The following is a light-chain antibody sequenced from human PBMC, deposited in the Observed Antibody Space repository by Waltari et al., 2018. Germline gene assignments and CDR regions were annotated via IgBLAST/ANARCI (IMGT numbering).Light chain of an antibody. Sequence: QSALTQPASVSGSPGQSITFSCTGAFSDVGAYDYVSWYQQLPGSAPKPLLYDVSHPPSGVSDRLSGSKSGNTASLTISGLQPEDEADYYCSSYTTRGTWVFGGGTKLTVL. CDR1: FSDVGAYDY. V-gene: IGLV2-14*03. J-gene: IGLJ3*02. CDR2: DVS. CDR3: SSYTTRGTWV.